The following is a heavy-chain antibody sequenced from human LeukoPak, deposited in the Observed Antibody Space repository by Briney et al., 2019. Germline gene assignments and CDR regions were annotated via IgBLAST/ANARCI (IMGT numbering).Heavy chain of an antibody. CDR3: AKDARFLEWLPFDY. V-gene: IGHV3-30*18. CDR2: ISYDGSNN. J-gene: IGHJ4*02. CDR1: GFTFSSYG. Sequence: GRSLRLSCAASGFTFSSYGMHWVRQAPGKGLEWVAVISYDGSNNYYADSVKGRFTISRDNSKNTLYLQMNSLSAEDTAVYYCAKDARFLEWLPFDYWGQGTLVTVSS. D-gene: IGHD3-3*01.